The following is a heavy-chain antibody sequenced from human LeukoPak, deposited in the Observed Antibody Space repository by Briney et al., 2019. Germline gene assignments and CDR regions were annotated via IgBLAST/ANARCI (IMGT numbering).Heavy chain of an antibody. J-gene: IGHJ3*02. Sequence: GGSLRLSCAASGFSFSNYGMHWVRQAPGNGLEWVAVIWSEGSIKYYADSVKGRFTISSDHSKNTLYLQMNSLRAEDTAMYYCARVPDAFDIWGQGTMVSVS. CDR1: GFSFSNYG. CDR2: IWSEGSIK. CDR3: ARVPDAFDI. V-gene: IGHV3-33*04.